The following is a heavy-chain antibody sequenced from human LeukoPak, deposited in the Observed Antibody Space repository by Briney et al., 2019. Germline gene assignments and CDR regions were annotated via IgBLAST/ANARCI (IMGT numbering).Heavy chain of an antibody. V-gene: IGHV4-4*07. CDR3: ARVGDADHYYYYMDV. D-gene: IGHD3-16*01. Sequence: SETLSLTCTVSGGSISSYYWSWIRQPAGKGLEWIGRIYTSGSTNYNPSLKSRVTISVDTSKNQFSLKLSSVTAEDTAVYYCARVGDADHYYYYMDVWGKGTTVTVSS. CDR1: GGSISSYY. J-gene: IGHJ6*03. CDR2: IYTSGST.